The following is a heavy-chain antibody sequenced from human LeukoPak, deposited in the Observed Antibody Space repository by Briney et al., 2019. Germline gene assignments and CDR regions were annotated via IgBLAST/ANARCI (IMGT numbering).Heavy chain of an antibody. V-gene: IGHV4-4*07. Sequence: PSETLSLTCTASGGSISSYYWSWIRQPAGKGLEWIGRIYTSGSTNYNPSLKSRVTMSVDTSKNQFSLKLSSVTAADTAVYYCARGSRIAARPDYFDYWGQGTLVTVSS. J-gene: IGHJ4*02. CDR1: GGSISSYY. CDR3: ARGSRIAARPDYFDY. D-gene: IGHD6-6*01. CDR2: IYTSGST.